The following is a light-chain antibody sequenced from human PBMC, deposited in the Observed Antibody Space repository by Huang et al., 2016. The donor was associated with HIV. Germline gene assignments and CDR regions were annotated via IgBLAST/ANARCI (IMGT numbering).Light chain of an antibody. J-gene: IGKJ2*01. V-gene: IGKV1-33*01. CDR2: DAS. Sequence: DMQMTQLPPSMSASVGDRVTITCQGSQEISNYLNWYQQKPGKAPKLLIYDASNLETGDRSRFSGSGSETDCTFTISGLQPEDISTYYCPQYDSLPYTFGRGTKLEIK. CDR1: QEISNY. CDR3: PQYDSLPYT.